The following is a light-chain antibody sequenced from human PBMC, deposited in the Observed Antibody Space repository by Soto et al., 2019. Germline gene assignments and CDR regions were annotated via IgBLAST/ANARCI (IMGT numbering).Light chain of an antibody. CDR1: QSVSSY. V-gene: IGKV3-11*01. CDR2: DAS. Sequence: EIVLTQSPGTLSLSPGQGATLSCRASQSVSSYLAWYQQKPGQAPRLLIYDASNRATGIPARFSGSGSGTDFTLTISSLEPEDFAVYYCQQRSNWPPVFGQGTRLEIK. CDR3: QQRSNWPPV. J-gene: IGKJ5*01.